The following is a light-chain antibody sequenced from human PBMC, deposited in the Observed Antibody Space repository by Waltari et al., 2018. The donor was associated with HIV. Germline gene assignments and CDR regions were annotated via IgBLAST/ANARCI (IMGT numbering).Light chain of an antibody. J-gene: IGKJ3*01. CDR2: DAS. Sequence: DTVLTHYPATLSLSPGERATLPCRASQSVSNHLAWYQQKPGQAPRLLIYDASNRATGVPARFSGSRSGTDFTLTISSLDPEDFAVYYCQQRSNWPPEFTFGPGTKVDIK. CDR3: QQRSNWPPEFT. V-gene: IGKV3-11*01. CDR1: QSVSNH.